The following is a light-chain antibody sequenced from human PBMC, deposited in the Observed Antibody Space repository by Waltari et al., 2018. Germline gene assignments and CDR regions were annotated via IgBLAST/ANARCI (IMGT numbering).Light chain of an antibody. CDR2: GAS. Sequence: EIVLTQSPGTLSLSPGERAAIPCRASQSVSSSVLAWYQQKPGQAPRLLIYGASSRATGIPDRFSGSGSGTDFTLTISRLEPEDFAVYYCHQYGTSPYTFGQGTKLEIK. J-gene: IGKJ2*01. CDR1: QSVSSSV. V-gene: IGKV3-20*01. CDR3: HQYGTSPYT.